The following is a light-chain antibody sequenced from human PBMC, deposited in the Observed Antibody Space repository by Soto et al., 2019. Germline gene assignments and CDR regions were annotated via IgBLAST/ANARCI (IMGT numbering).Light chain of an antibody. CDR1: SSNIGAGYD. CDR2: GNS. CDR3: QSYDSSLSGFHVV. V-gene: IGLV1-40*01. Sequence: QSVLTQPPSVSGAPGQRVTISCTGSSSNIGAGYDVHWYQQFPGTAPKLLIYGNSNRPSGVPDRFSGSKSGTSASLAITGLQAEDEADYYCQSYDSSLSGFHVVFGGGTKVTVL. J-gene: IGLJ2*01.